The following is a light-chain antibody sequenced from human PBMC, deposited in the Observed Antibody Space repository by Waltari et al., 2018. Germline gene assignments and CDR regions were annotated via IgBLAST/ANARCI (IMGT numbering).Light chain of an antibody. CDR2: WAS. J-gene: IGKJ1*01. V-gene: IGKV4-1*01. Sequence: DIVMTQSPDSLAVSLGERVTITCKSSQSVLYSSNNKNYLLWYQQKPGQPPKLLIYWASTRESGVPDRFSGSGSETDFTLTISSLQAEDVAVYYCQQYYNTPQTFGQGTKVEIK. CDR3: QQYYNTPQT. CDR1: QSVLYSSNNKNY.